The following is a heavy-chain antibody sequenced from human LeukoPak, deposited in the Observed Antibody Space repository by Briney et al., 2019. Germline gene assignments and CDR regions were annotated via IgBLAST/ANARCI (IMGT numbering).Heavy chain of an antibody. CDR3: AGAMIVVIITTPGYFDL. Sequence: PSETLSLTCAVYGGSFSGYYWSWIRQPPGKGLEWIGEINHSGSTNYNPSLKSRVTISIDTSKNQFSLKLSSVTAADTAVYYCAGAMIVVIITTPGYFDLWGRGTLVTVSS. V-gene: IGHV4-34*01. CDR1: GGSFSGYY. CDR2: INHSGST. D-gene: IGHD3-22*01. J-gene: IGHJ2*01.